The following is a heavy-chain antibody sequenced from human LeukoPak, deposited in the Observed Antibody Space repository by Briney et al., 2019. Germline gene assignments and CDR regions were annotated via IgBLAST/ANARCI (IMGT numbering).Heavy chain of an antibody. J-gene: IGHJ4*02. CDR1: GFRFSSYA. CDR2: FSDSAGST. CDR3: AKRIAATSFDY. D-gene: IGHD6-13*01. V-gene: IGHV3-23*01. Sequence: GASLRLSCVASGFRFSSYAMTWVRQAPGKGLEWVSGFSDSAGSTYYADSVKGRFTISRDNSKNTVYLQMSSLSVEDTAVYYCAKRIAATSFDYWGQGTLVTVSS.